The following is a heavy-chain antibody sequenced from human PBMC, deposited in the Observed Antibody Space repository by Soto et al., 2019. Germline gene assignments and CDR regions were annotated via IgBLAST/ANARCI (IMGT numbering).Heavy chain of an antibody. V-gene: IGHV3-15*07. CDR2: IKSKTDGGTT. Sequence: GGSLRLSCAASGFTFSNAWMNWVRQAPGKGLEWVGRIKSKTDGGTTDYAAPVKGRFTISRDDSKNTLYLQMNSLKTEDTAVYYCTTPIGVVVPAASRIAVAGSVPDYYYGMDVWGQGTTVTVSS. D-gene: IGHD2-2*01. CDR3: TTPIGVVVPAASRIAVAGSVPDYYYGMDV. J-gene: IGHJ6*02. CDR1: GFTFSNAW.